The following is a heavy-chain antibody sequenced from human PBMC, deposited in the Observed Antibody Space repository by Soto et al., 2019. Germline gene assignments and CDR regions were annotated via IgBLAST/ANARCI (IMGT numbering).Heavy chain of an antibody. V-gene: IGHV4-59*02. CDR3: ARASYYSYMDV. J-gene: IGHJ6*03. CDR1: GGSVTTYS. CDR2: IYYSGST. Sequence: PSETLSLTCTVSGGSVTTYSLGWIRQPPGKELEWVGYIYYSGSTNYNPSLKSRVTISRVTSKDQFSLNLVSVTAADTAVYYCARASYYSYMDVWGKGTTVTVSS.